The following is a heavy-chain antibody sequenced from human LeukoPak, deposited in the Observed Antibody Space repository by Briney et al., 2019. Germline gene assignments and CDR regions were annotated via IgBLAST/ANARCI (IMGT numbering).Heavy chain of an antibody. Sequence: SETLSLTCAVYGGSFSGYYWSWIRQPPGKGLEWIGSIYYSGSTYYSPSLKSRVTISVDTSKNQFSLKLSSVTAADTAVYYCARHIWNSGLDYWGQGTLVTVSS. CDR1: GGSFSGYY. V-gene: IGHV4-34*01. CDR3: ARHIWNSGLDY. CDR2: IYYSGST. J-gene: IGHJ4*02. D-gene: IGHD3-3*02.